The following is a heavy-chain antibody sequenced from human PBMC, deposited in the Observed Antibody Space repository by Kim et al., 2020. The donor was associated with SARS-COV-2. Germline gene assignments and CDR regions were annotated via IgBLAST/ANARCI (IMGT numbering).Heavy chain of an antibody. CDR2: INHSGST. D-gene: IGHD1-7*01. CDR3: ARGIYNWNFRRTFWFDP. CDR1: GGSFSGYY. J-gene: IGHJ5*02. Sequence: SETLSLTCAVYGGSFSGYYWSWIRQPPGKGLEWIGEINHSGSTNYNPSLKSRVTISVDTSKNQFSLKLSSVTAADTAVYYCARGIYNWNFRRTFWFDPWG. V-gene: IGHV4-34*01.